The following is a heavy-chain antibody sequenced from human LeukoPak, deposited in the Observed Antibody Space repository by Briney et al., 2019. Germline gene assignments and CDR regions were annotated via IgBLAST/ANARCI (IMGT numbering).Heavy chain of an antibody. Sequence: ASVKVSCKASGYTFTGYYMHWVRQAPGQGLEWMGWINPNSGGTNYAQKFQGRVTMTRDTSISTAYMELSRLRSDDTAVYYCARVYDSSGYYQGGIWGQGTMVTVSS. V-gene: IGHV1-2*02. CDR1: GYTFTGYY. D-gene: IGHD3-22*01. CDR2: INPNSGGT. J-gene: IGHJ3*02. CDR3: ARVYDSSGYYQGGI.